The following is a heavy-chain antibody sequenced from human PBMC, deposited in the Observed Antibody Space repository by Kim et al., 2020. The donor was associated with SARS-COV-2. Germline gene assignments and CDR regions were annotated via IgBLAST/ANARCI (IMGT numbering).Heavy chain of an antibody. CDR1: GFSLSSYT. CDR2: ASYDGNAD. Sequence: GGSLRLSCLPSGFSLSSYTMHWFRQAPGKGLEAVAVASYDGNADYYVDSVKGRFTVSRDNSKNTLYLEMSGLRKDDTAVYFCARESGRRTFRLSLGYWGKGTTVPVSS. J-gene: IGHJ6*04. CDR3: ARESGRRTFRLSLGY. V-gene: IGHV3-30*04. D-gene: IGHD1-26*01.